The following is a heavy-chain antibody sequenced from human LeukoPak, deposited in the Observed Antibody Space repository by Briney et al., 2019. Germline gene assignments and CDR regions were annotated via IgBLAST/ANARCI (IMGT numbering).Heavy chain of an antibody. J-gene: IGHJ5*02. D-gene: IGHD2-2*01. CDR1: GYTFTSYG. CDR2: FSAYNGNT. Sequence: GASGKVSCKASGYTFTSYGISRGRQAPGQGLEGMGWFSAYNGNTNYAQKLQRRVTMTTDTSSSTAYMALRSLRSDDTAVYYCARDTYCSSTSCSRGWFDPWGQGTLVTVSS. V-gene: IGHV1-18*04. CDR3: ARDTYCSSTSCSRGWFDP.